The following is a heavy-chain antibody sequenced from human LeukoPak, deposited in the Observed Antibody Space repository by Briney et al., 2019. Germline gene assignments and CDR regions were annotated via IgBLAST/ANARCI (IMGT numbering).Heavy chain of an antibody. CDR3: AKAYDFWSGHSNPFNY. Sequence: GGSLRLSCAASGFTFSSYGMHWVRQAPGKGLEWVAVISYDGSNKYYADSVKGRFTISRDNSKNTLYLQMNSLRAEDTAVYYCAKAYDFWSGHSNPFNYWGQGTLVTVSS. J-gene: IGHJ4*02. V-gene: IGHV3-30*18. D-gene: IGHD3-3*01. CDR2: ISYDGSNK. CDR1: GFTFSSYG.